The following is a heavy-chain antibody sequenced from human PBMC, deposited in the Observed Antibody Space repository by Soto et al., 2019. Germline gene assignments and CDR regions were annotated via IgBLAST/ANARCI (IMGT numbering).Heavy chain of an antibody. CDR1: EFTFSTYW. CDR2: IKGDGSEK. CDR3: ASSLL. V-gene: IGHV3-7*01. J-gene: IGHJ4*02. Sequence: EVQMVESGGGLVQPGGSLRLPVAPSEFTFSTYWMYWVRQAPGKGLEWVANIKGDGSEKNYVDSVKGRFTISRDNAKNSLYLQMNSLRVEDTAVYYCASSLLRGQGTLVTVSS.